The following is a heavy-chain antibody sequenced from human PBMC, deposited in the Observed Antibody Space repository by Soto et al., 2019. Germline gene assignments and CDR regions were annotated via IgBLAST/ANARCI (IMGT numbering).Heavy chain of an antibody. J-gene: IGHJ4*02. CDR1: GFTFGDYA. CDR3: ARGGHYDSSGSSPTYDY. D-gene: IGHD3-22*01. CDR2: IRSKAYGGTT. V-gene: IGHV3-49*03. Sequence: GGSLSLPCTASGFTFGDYAMSWFRQAPGKGTEWVGFIRSKAYGGTTEYAASVKGRFIIARDDSKSIAYLQMNGLKTEDTAVYHWARGGHYDSSGSSPTYDYWRQGTLVTGSA.